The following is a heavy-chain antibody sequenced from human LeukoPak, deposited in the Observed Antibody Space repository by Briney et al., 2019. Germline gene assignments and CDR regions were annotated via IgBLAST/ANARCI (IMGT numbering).Heavy chain of an antibody. J-gene: IGHJ3*02. CDR2: IFYSGGT. V-gene: IGHV4-39*07. D-gene: IGHD4-23*01. Sequence: SETLSLTCTVSGGSINTPNYYWGWIRQTPGKGLEWIGNIFYSGGTYYSPSLTSRVTISLDTSRNQFSLKLNSVTAADTAVYYCAKGQIRWEHLRQDAFDIWGQGTTVTVSS. CDR1: GGSINTPNYY. CDR3: AKGQIRWEHLRQDAFDI.